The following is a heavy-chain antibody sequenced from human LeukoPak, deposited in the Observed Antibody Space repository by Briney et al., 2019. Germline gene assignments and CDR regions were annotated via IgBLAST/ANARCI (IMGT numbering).Heavy chain of an antibody. CDR2: IYPGDSDT. J-gene: IGHJ6*02. D-gene: IGHD2-21*02. CDR3: ARTQYCGGDCYYYYGMDV. CDR1: GYSFTSYW. V-gene: IGHV5-51*01. Sequence: GESLKISCKGSGYSFTSYWIGWVRQMPGKGLEWMGIIYPGDSDTRYSPSFQGQVTISADQSISTAYLQWSSLKASDTAMYYCARTQYCGGDCYYYYGMDVWGQGTTVTVSS.